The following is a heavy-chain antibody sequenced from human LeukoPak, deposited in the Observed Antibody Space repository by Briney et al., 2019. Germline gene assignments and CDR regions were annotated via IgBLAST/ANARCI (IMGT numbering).Heavy chain of an antibody. D-gene: IGHD2-2*02. CDR2: IYTSGST. V-gene: IGHV4-4*07. CDR3: ARDMPLLGYCSSTSCYNSYGMGV. CDR1: GGSISSYY. J-gene: IGHJ6*02. Sequence: PSETLSLTCTVSGGSISSYYWSWIRQPAGKGLEWIGRIYTSGSTNYNPSLKSRVTMSVDTSKNQFSLKLSSVTAADTAVYYCARDMPLLGYCSSTSCYNSYGMGVWGQGTTVTVSS.